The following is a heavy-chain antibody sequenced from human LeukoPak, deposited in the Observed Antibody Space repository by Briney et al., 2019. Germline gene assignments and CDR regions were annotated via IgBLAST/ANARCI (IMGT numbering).Heavy chain of an antibody. V-gene: IGHV3-30*02. D-gene: IGHD2/OR15-2a*01. CDR3: AKDSAKKYDDY. CDR2: IHTDQTIQ. CDR1: GFTFSGFG. J-gene: IGHJ4*02. Sequence: GGSLRLSCAASGFTFSGFGMHWVRQAPGKGLEWVAYIHTDQTIQYYADSVKGRFTISRENSKNTLYLQMNSLRAEDTAVYYCAKDSAKKYDDYWGQGTLVTVSS.